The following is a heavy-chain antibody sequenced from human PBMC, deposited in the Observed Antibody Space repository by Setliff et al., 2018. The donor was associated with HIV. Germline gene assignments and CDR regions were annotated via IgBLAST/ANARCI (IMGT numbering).Heavy chain of an antibody. D-gene: IGHD1-26*01. J-gene: IGHJ4*02. CDR1: GGSIRSSSYY. CDR2: IYYSGST. CDR3: ARGSIGLGSYRNAYYFDF. Sequence: SETLSLTCTVSGGSIRSSSYYWGWIRQPPGKGLEWIGSIYYSGSTYYNPSLKSRVTISVDTSKNQFSLKVTSVTAADTAVYYCARGSIGLGSYRNAYYFDFWGQGVLVTVS. V-gene: IGHV4-39*01.